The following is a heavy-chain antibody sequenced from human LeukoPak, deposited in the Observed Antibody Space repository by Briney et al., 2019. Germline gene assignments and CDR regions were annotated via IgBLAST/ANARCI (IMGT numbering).Heavy chain of an antibody. CDR1: GGSFSGYY. CDR3: ANRSGGQWLASGDAFDI. V-gene: IGHV4-34*01. Sequence: SETLSLTCAVYGGSFSGYYWSWIRQPPWKGLEWIGEINHSGSTNYNPSLKSRVTISVDTSKNQFSLKLSSVTAADTAVYYCANRSGGQWLASGDAFDIWRQGTMVTVSS. CDR2: INHSGST. D-gene: IGHD6-19*01. J-gene: IGHJ3*02.